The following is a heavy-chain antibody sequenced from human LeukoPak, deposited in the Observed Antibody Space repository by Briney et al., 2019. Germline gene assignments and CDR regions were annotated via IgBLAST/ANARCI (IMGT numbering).Heavy chain of an antibody. CDR3: ARGSNWNDPFDY. Sequence: ASVKVSCKASGGTFSSYAISWVRQAPGQGLEWMGGIIPIFGTANYAQKFQGRVTITADESTSTAYMELTSLRSEDTAVYYCARGSNWNDPFDYWGQGTLVTVSS. D-gene: IGHD1-1*01. V-gene: IGHV1-69*13. CDR1: GGTFSSYA. J-gene: IGHJ4*02. CDR2: IIPIFGTA.